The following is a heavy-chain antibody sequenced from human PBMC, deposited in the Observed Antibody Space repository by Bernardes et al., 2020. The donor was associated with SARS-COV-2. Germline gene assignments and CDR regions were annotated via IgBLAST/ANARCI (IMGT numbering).Heavy chain of an antibody. D-gene: IGHD3-22*01. J-gene: IGHJ5*02. V-gene: IGHV3-53*05. CDR1: AFIFSSNY. CDR2: IYSGGST. CDR3: ATFDSSGYYYGA. Sequence: GSLRLSCAPSAFIFSSNYMSWVRQAPGKGLEWVSVIYSGGSTYYADSVKGRFTVSRDNSKNTVYLHMTVLSAEDTAVYYCATFDSSGYYYGAWGQGTLVTASS.